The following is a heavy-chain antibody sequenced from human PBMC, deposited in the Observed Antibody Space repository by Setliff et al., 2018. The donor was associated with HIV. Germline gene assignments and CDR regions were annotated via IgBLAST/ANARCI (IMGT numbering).Heavy chain of an antibody. Sequence: SETLSLTCTVSGGSISSGGYYWSWIRQHPEKGLEWIGYVYYNGDTYYNPSLKSRVTLSVDTYKNQFSLNLSSVTAADTAVYYCARAPGVTPFDHWGPGTLVTVSS. D-gene: IGHD2-21*02. CDR1: GGSISSGGYY. CDR2: VYYNGDT. J-gene: IGHJ4*02. V-gene: IGHV4-31*03. CDR3: ARAPGVTPFDH.